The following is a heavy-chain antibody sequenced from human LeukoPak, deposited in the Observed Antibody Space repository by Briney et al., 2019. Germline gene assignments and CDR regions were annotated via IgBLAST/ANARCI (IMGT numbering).Heavy chain of an antibody. D-gene: IGHD1-7*01. Sequence: GGSLRLSCAASGFTFSSYGMSWVRQAPGKGLEWVSAISGSGGSTYYADSVKGRFTISRDNSKNTLYLQMNSLRAEDTAVYYCARDGHWNFEIVDWFDPWGQGTLVTVSS. CDR1: GFTFSSYG. V-gene: IGHV3-23*01. CDR2: ISGSGGST. CDR3: ARDGHWNFEIVDWFDP. J-gene: IGHJ5*02.